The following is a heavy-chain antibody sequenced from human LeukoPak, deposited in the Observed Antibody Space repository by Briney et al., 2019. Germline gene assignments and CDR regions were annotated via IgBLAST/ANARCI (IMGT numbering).Heavy chain of an antibody. CDR1: GFTFSSYG. CDR3: ARGRPHGNDY. V-gene: IGHV3-30*03. D-gene: IGHD4-23*01. CDR2: ISYDGSNK. J-gene: IGHJ4*02. Sequence: GGSLRLSCAASGFTFSSYGMHWVRQAPGKGLEWVAVISYDGSNKYYADSVKGRFTISRDNSKNTLYLQMNSLRAEDTAVYYCARGRPHGNDYWGQGTLVTVSS.